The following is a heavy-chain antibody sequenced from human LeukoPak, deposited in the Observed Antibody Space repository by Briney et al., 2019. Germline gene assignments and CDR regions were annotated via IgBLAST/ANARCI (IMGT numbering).Heavy chain of an antibody. V-gene: IGHV1-69*13. J-gene: IGHJ6*03. Sequence: SVKVSCKASGGTFSSYAISWVRQAPGQGLEWMGGIIPIFGTANYAQRFQGRVTITADESTSTAYMELSSLRSEDTAVYYCARWRASGGYYYYYYMDVWGKGTTVTVSS. D-gene: IGHD3-10*01. CDR3: ARWRASGGYYYYYYMDV. CDR2: IIPIFGTA. CDR1: GGTFSSYA.